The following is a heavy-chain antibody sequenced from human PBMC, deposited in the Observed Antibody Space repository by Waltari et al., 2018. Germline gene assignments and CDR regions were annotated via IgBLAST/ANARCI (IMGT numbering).Heavy chain of an antibody. D-gene: IGHD3-3*01. J-gene: IGHJ4*02. CDR3: AKRFCEDTSCPSLGKFYFDY. Sequence: QAQLVESGGGVVQPGRSLRLSCAASGFTFNSYGMYWVRQAPGKGLEWVALISYDGTNEYSADSLKGRFTISRDNSKNTLYLQMNSLGAEDSALYYCAKRFCEDTSCPSLGKFYFDYWGQGTLVTVSS. V-gene: IGHV3-30*18. CDR2: ISYDGTNE. CDR1: GFTFNSYG.